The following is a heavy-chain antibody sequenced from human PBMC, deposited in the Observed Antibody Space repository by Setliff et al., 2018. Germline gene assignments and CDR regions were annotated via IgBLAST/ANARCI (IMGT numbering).Heavy chain of an antibody. Sequence: GGSLRLSCAASGFTFSSYEMNWVRQAPGKGLEWVSYINSRSSTIFYADSVKGRFTISRDIAENSLYLRMNGLRAEDTAFYYCARDFGGWNLYYFDFRGQGTLVTVSS. CDR1: GFTFSSYE. D-gene: IGHD6-19*01. CDR3: ARDFGGWNLYYFDF. J-gene: IGHJ4*02. CDR2: INSRSSTI. V-gene: IGHV3-48*03.